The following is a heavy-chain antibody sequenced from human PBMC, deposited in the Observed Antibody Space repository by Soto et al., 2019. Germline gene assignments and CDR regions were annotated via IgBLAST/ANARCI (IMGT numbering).Heavy chain of an antibody. CDR1: GFNFSNHW. CDR2: ITSDGKSK. D-gene: IGHD2-21*02. J-gene: IGHJ5*02. V-gene: IGHV3-74*01. CDR3: ARESGDWPLNWFDP. Sequence: VHLVESGGGLVQPGGSLRLSCAASGFNFSNHWRHWVRQRPAEGLVWVSRITSDGKSKAYAESVKGRFAISRDNAKNTLYLQMNGLTDEDTAVYYCARESGDWPLNWFDPWGQGTLVTVSS.